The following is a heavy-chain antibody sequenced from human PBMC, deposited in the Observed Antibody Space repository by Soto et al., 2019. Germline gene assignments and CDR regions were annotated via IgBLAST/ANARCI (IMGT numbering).Heavy chain of an antibody. CDR2: IIPIFGTA. CDR3: ARASAAGHYYYYYGMDV. D-gene: IGHD6-13*01. Sequence: QVQLVQSGAEVKKPGSSVKVSCKASGGTFSSYAISWVRQAPGQGLEWMGGIIPIFGTANYAQKFQGRVTNNADESTSTAYMELSSLRSEDTAVYYCARASAAGHYYYYYGMDVWGQGTTVTVSS. V-gene: IGHV1-69*12. CDR1: GGTFSSYA. J-gene: IGHJ6*02.